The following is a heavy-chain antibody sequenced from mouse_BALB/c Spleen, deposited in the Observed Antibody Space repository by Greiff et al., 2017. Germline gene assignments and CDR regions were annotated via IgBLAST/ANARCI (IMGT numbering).Heavy chain of an antibody. V-gene: IGHV5-6-5*01. CDR2: ISSGGST. CDR3: ARGLYYGSSYAMDY. D-gene: IGHD1-1*01. J-gene: IGHJ4*01. CDR1: GFTFSSYA. Sequence: EVQVVESGGGLVKPGGSLKLSCAASGFTFSSYAMSWVRQTPEKRLEWVASISSGGSTYYPDSVKGRFTISRDNARNILYLQMSSLRSEDTAMYYCARGLYYGSSYAMDYWGQGTSVTVSS.